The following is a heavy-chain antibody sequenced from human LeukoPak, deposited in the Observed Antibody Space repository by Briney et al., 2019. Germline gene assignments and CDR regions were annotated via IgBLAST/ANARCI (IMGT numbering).Heavy chain of an antibody. V-gene: IGHV4-59*01. J-gene: IGHJ4*02. CDR3: ARVRRYGSGSYPVDY. Sequence: SGTLSLTCTVAGGSISSYYWSWIRQPPGKGLEWIGYIYYSGSTNYNPSLKSRVTISVDTSKNQFSLKLSSVTAADTAVYYCARVRRYGSGSYPVDYWGQGTLVTVSS. D-gene: IGHD3-10*01. CDR2: IYYSGST. CDR1: GGSISSYY.